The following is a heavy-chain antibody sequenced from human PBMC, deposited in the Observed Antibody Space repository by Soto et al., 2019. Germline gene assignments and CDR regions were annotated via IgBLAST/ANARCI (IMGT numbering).Heavy chain of an antibody. Sequence: EVQLVESGGGLVQPGGSLRLSCAASGFTFSSYSMNWVRQAPGKGLEWVSYISSSSSTIYYADSVKGRFTISRDNAKNSLYLQMNGLGAEDTAVYYCATGVAGGGAPPDAFDIWGQGTMVTVSS. CDR1: GFTFSSYS. V-gene: IGHV3-48*01. CDR3: ATGVAGGGAPPDAFDI. J-gene: IGHJ3*02. CDR2: ISSSSSTI. D-gene: IGHD3-16*01.